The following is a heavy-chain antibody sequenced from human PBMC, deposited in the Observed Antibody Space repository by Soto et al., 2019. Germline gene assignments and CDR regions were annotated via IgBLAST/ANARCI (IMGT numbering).Heavy chain of an antibody. J-gene: IGHJ4*02. D-gene: IGHD3-10*01. Sequence: SETLSLTCTVSGGSISSYYWSWSRQPPGKGLEWIGYIYYSGSTNYNPSLKRRVTISVDTSKKQFSLKLSSVTAADTAVYYCARGGGAITMVRGVMEYYFDYWGQGTLVTVS. CDR2: IYYSGST. CDR1: GGSISSYY. CDR3: ARGGGAITMVRGVMEYYFDY. V-gene: IGHV4-59*01.